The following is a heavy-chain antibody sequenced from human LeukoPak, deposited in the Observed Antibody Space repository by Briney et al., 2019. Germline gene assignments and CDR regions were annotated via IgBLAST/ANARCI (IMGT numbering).Heavy chain of an antibody. CDR2: IKQDGSEK. V-gene: IGHV3-7*01. CDR3: ARVVRSSGWRFDY. D-gene: IGHD6-19*01. Sequence: GGSLRLSCAASGFTFSSYWMSWVRQAPGKGLEWVANIKQDGSEKYYVDSVKGRFTISRDNAKNSLYLQMNSLRAEDTAVYYCARVVRSSGWRFDYWGQGTLVTVSS. J-gene: IGHJ4*02. CDR1: GFTFSSYW.